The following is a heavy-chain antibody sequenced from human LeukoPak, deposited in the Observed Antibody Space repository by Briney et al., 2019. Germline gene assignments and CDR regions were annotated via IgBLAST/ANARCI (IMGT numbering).Heavy chain of an antibody. CDR3: ARDQGPIDPYSPCSSTSCYPNYFDY. J-gene: IGHJ4*02. Sequence: ASVKVSCKASGGTFSSYAISWVRQAPGQGLEWMGGIIPIFGTANYAQKFQGRVTITADESTSTAYMELSSLRSEDTAVYYCARDQGPIDPYSPCSSTSCYPNYFDYWGQGTLVTVSS. CDR2: IIPIFGTA. CDR1: GGTFSSYA. V-gene: IGHV1-69*13. D-gene: IGHD2-2*01.